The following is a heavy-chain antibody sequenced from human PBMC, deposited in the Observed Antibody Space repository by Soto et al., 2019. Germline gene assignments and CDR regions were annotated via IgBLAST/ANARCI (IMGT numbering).Heavy chain of an antibody. CDR1: GGTFSSYT. Sequence: QVQLVQSGAEVKKPGSAVKVPCKASGGTFSSYTISWVRQAPGEGLEWMGRIIPILGIANYAQKFQGRVTITADKSTSTAYMELSSLRSEDTAVYYCAMEYCSSTSCYRDYWGQGTLVTVSS. V-gene: IGHV1-69*02. CDR2: IIPILGIA. D-gene: IGHD2-2*02. J-gene: IGHJ4*02. CDR3: AMEYCSSTSCYRDY.